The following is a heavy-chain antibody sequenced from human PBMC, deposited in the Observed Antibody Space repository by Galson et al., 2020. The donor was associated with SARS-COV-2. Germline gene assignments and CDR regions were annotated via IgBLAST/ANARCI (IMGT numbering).Heavy chain of an antibody. J-gene: IGHJ6*03. CDR3: ARGDQEEAFWGRYYYYMDV. CDR1: GFTFSSYD. D-gene: IGHD3-16*01. V-gene: IGHV3-13*01. CDR2: IGTAGDT. Sequence: GGSLRLSCAASGFTFSSYDMHWVRQARGKGLEWVSAIGTAGDTYYPGSVKGRFTISRENAKNSLYLQMNSLRAGDTAVYYCARGDQEEAFWGRYYYYMDVWGKGTTVTVSS.